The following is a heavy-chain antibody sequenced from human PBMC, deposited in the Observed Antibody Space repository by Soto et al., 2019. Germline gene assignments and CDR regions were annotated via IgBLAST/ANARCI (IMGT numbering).Heavy chain of an antibody. V-gene: IGHV3-23*01. CDR2: ISGSGNSI. Sequence: PGGSLRLSCAPSGFTFSTNAMGWVRQAPGMGLEFVSLISGSGNSIYYADSVKGRFTISRDNSMNTVSLQMNSLRAEDTAVYYCAKVGYDTFGYYLRSFDCWGQGTLVTVSS. D-gene: IGHD2-2*03. CDR1: GFTFSTNA. CDR3: AKVGYDTFGYYLRSFDC. J-gene: IGHJ4*02.